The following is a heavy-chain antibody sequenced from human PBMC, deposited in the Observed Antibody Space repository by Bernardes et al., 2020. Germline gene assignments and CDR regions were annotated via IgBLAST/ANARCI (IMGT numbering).Heavy chain of an antibody. J-gene: IGHJ6*02. D-gene: IGHD2-2*01. CDR2: ISSSSSYI. CDR1: GFLISRYS. CDR3: ATLGYGSSTSCYWNYYYGMDV. V-gene: IGHV3-21*01. Sequence: GYLSPSHASAGFLISRYSMHVVRPAPGEGLEWVCSISSSSSYIYHPDSVKGGFTISRDNAKNALYLQMNSLRAEDTAVYYCATLGYGSSTSCYWNYYYGMDVWGQGTTVTVSS.